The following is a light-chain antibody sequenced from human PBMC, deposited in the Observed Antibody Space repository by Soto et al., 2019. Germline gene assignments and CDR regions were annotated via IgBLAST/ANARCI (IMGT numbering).Light chain of an antibody. CDR2: AAS. CDR3: LQDNRYPRT. J-gene: IGKJ1*01. V-gene: IGKV1-6*01. CDR1: KGIRND. Sequence: AIQVTQSPSSMSASTGHRISITCRASKGIRNDLGWYQQKPGKDPKLLVFAASTLQSGVPSRFSGSGSGTDFTLTISSLQPEDFAIYYCLQDNRYPRTFGQGTKVDIK.